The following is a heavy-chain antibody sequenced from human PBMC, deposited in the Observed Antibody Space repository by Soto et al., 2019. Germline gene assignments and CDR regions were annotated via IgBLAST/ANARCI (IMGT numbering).Heavy chain of an antibody. CDR1: GGSFDEYF. CDR2: VHHSGTS. Sequence: QVALQQWGAGLLKPSQTLSLTCGVSGGSFDEYFWTWIRLTPGQGLEWIGEVHHSGTSYYNPSLKSLLAVSVDTSKRQVSLTVTSVTAADTGVYYCARRKDRRRYFYGMDVWGQGTTVVVS. J-gene: IGHJ6*02. V-gene: IGHV4-34*02. CDR3: ARRKDRRRYFYGMDV.